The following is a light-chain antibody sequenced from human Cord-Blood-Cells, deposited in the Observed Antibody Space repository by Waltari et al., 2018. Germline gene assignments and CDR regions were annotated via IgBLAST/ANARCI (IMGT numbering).Light chain of an antibody. CDR1: QSISSY. J-gene: IGKJ3*01. V-gene: IGKV1-39*01. CDR3: QQSYSTPRFT. CDR2: AAS. Sequence: DIQMTQSPSSLSAYVGDRVTITCRASQSISSYLNWYQQKPGKAPKLLIYAASSLQSGVPSSFSGSGSGTDFTLTISSLQPEDFATYYCQQSYSTPRFTFGPGTKVDIK.